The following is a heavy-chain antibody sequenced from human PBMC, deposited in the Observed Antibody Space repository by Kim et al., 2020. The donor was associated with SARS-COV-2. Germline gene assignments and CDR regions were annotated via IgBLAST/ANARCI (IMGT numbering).Heavy chain of an antibody. Sequence: GGSLRLSCAASGFSISSYTMSWVRQAPGKWLEWVSAISGSGGTTYTADSVKGRFSISRDSANNTLHLQMHSLRADDTAIYYCAKDFSPPNHHSRRQDAF. CDR1: GFSISSYT. V-gene: IGHV3-23*01. J-gene: IGHJ3*01. CDR2: ISGSGGTT. D-gene: IGHD6-13*01. CDR3: AKDFSPPNHHSRRQDAF.